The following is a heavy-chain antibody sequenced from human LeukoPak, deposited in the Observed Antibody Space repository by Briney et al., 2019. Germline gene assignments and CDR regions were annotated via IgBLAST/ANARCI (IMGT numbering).Heavy chain of an antibody. J-gene: IGHJ4*02. CDR1: GGTFSSYA. CDR2: IIPIFGTA. V-gene: IGHV1-69*13. Sequence: SVKVSCKASGGTFSSYAISWVRQPPGQGLEWMGGIIPIFGTANYAQKFQGRVTITADESTSTAYMELSSLRSEDTAVYYCARDGIWGGSGSYYNVFDYWGQGTLVTVSS. CDR3: ARDGIWGGSGSYYNVFDY. D-gene: IGHD3-10*01.